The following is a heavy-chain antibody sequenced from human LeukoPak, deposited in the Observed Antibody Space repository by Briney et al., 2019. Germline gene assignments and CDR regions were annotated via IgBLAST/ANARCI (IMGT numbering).Heavy chain of an antibody. CDR3: ARAKDSSSWLDY. CDR2: INTDGSST. Sequence: GGSLRLSCAASGFTFSSYWMHWVRQAPGEGLVWVSRINTDGSSTSYADSVKGRFTISRDNAKNTLYLQMNSLRAEDTAVYYCARAKDSSSWLDYWGQGTLVTVSS. CDR1: GFTFSSYW. J-gene: IGHJ4*02. V-gene: IGHV3-74*01. D-gene: IGHD6-13*01.